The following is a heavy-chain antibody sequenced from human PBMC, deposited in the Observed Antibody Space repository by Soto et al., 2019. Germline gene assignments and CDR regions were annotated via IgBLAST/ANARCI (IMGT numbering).Heavy chain of an antibody. CDR3: ARDLRTTDAQGDY. V-gene: IGHV1-69*13. J-gene: IGHJ4*02. CDR1: GGTFSSYA. Sequence: SVKVSCKASGGTFSSYAISWVRQAPGQGLEWMGGIIPIFGTANYAQKFQGRVTITADESTSTAYMELSSLRSEDTAVYYCARDLRTTDAQGDYWGQGTLVTVSS. CDR2: IIPIFGTA.